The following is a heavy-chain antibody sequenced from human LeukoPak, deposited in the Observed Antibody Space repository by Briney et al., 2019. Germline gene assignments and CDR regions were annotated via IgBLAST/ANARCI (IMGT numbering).Heavy chain of an antibody. V-gene: IGHV3-7*01. Sequence: PGGSLRLSCAATGFTFSSYWMSWVRQAPGKGLEWVANIKQDGSEKYYVDPVKGRFTISRDNAKNSLYLQMNSLRAEDTAVYYCARDLGDTDYPFWGQGTLVTVSS. CDR3: ARDLGDTDYPF. J-gene: IGHJ4*02. CDR1: GFTFSSYW. CDR2: IKQDGSEK. D-gene: IGHD5-18*01.